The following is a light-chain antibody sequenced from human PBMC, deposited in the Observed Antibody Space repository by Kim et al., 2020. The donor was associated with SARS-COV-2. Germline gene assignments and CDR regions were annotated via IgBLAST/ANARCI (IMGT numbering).Light chain of an antibody. CDR2: GAS. V-gene: IGKV3-20*01. Sequence: EIVLTQSPGTLSLSPGERATLSCRASQSVSGSKLVWYQQKPGQAPRLLIYGASSRATGIPDRFSGSGSGTDFTLTINRLEPEDVAVYYCQQYGSSPRTFGQGTKLEI. CDR3: QQYGSSPRT. J-gene: IGKJ2*01. CDR1: QSVSGSK.